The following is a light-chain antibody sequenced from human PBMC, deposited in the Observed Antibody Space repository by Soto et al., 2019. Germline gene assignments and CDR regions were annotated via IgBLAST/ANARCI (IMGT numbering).Light chain of an antibody. J-gene: IGKJ1*01. CDR2: DAS. CDR3: QQYDNYSWT. CDR1: QSISSW. V-gene: IGKV1-5*01. Sequence: DIQMTQSPSTLSASVGDRVTITCRASQSISSWLAWYQQKPGKAPNLLIYDASSLESGVPSRFSGSGSGTEFTLTISSLQPDDFATYYCQQYDNYSWTFGQGTKVEIK.